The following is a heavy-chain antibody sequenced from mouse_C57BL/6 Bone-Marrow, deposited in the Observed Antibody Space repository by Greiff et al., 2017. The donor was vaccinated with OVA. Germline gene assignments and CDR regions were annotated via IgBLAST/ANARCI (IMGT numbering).Heavy chain of an antibody. CDR2: IYPRDGST. V-gene: IGHV1-78*01. D-gene: IGHD1-1*01. Sequence: QVQLQQSDAELVKPGASVKISCKVSGYTFTDHTIHWMKQRPEQGLEWIGYIYPRDGSTKYNEKFKGKATLTADKSSSTAYMQLNSLTSEDSAVYFCARRIYYGSSVWYFDVWGTGTTGTVSS. CDR1: GYTFTDHT. CDR3: ARRIYYGSSVWYFDV. J-gene: IGHJ1*03.